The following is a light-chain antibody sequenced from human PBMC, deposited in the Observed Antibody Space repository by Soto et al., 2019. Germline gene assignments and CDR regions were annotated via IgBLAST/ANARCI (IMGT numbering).Light chain of an antibody. V-gene: IGKV1-5*02. J-gene: IGKJ1*01. Sequence: DIHITQSPSTLSASVGDRVTIICRASQSISSWLVWYQQKPGKAPKLLIYDASSLESGVPSRFSGSGSGTEFTLTISSLQPDDFATYYCQQYNSYSFGQGTKVDIK. CDR1: QSISSW. CDR2: DAS. CDR3: QQYNSYS.